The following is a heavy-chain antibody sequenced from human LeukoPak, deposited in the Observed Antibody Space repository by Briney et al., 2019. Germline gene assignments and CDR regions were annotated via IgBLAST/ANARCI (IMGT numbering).Heavy chain of an antibody. Sequence: SETLSLTCTVSGGSITSHYWSWIRQPPGKGLEWIGYIYYIGSTNYNPSLESRVIISVDTSKKQFSLKLNSVTAADTAVYYCARVGDFWSGYLPHFDTWGQGTLVTVSS. CDR2: IYYIGST. V-gene: IGHV4-59*11. J-gene: IGHJ4*02. CDR1: GGSITSHY. D-gene: IGHD3-3*01. CDR3: ARVGDFWSGYLPHFDT.